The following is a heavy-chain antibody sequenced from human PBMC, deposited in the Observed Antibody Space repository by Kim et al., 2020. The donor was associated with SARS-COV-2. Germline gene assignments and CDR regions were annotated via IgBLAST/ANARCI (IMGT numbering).Heavy chain of an antibody. CDR1: GFTVSSNY. J-gene: IGHJ4*02. CDR2: IYSGGST. V-gene: IGHV3-53*04. Sequence: GGSLRLSCAASGFTVSSNYMSWVRQAPGKGLEWVSVIYSGGSTYYADSVKGRFTISRHNSKNTLYLQMNSLRAEDTAVYYCALTNGGQQLVPPSFDYWGQGTLVTVSS. D-gene: IGHD6-13*01. CDR3: ALTNGGQQLVPPSFDY.